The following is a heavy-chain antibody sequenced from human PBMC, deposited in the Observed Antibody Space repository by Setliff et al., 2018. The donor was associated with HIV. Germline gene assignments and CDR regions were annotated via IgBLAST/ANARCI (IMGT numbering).Heavy chain of an antibody. Sequence: ASVKVSCKASGYTFTDYYMHWVQQAPGKGLEWMGRVDPKNGKTLYAENLRGRITITADTSTDTAYMELNSLRSEDTAIYYWATMSRSSRNWAIFDYWGQGVLVTVSS. CDR1: GYTFTDYY. D-gene: IGHD6-13*01. CDR2: VDPKNGKT. CDR3: ATMSRSSRNWAIFDY. V-gene: IGHV1-69-2*01. J-gene: IGHJ4*02.